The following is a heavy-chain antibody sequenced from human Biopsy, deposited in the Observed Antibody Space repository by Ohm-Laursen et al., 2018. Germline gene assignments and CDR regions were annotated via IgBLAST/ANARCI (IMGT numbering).Heavy chain of an antibody. CDR1: GYTLNELS. D-gene: IGHD1-1*01. J-gene: IGHJ4*02. CDR2: FAPENGRI. Sequence: SSVKVSCKVSGYTLNELSMHWVRQVPGKGLEWMGGFAPENGRIVYSQKFQGRVTMTEDTSTSTAYMEVWRLRSDDTAVYYCAADINVWNVNYWGQGTQVTVSS. V-gene: IGHV1-24*01. CDR3: AADINVWNVNY.